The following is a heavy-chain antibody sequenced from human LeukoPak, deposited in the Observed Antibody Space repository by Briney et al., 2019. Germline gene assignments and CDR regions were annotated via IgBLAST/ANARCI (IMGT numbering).Heavy chain of an antibody. CDR3: ARGEDYSTKVDY. Sequence: GRSLRLSCAASGFTFSSYAMHWVRQAPGKGLEWVAVISYDGSNKYYADSVKGRFTISRDNSKNTLYLQMNSLRAEDTAVYYCARGEDYSTKVDYWGQGTLAXXSS. CDR2: ISYDGSNK. V-gene: IGHV3-30-3*01. D-gene: IGHD4-11*01. J-gene: IGHJ4*02. CDR1: GFTFSSYA.